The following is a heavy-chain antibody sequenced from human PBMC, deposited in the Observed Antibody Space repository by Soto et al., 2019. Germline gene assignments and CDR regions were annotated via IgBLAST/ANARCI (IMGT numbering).Heavy chain of an antibody. V-gene: IGHV3-23*01. D-gene: IGHD5-18*01. J-gene: IGHJ6*03. CDR2: ISGSGGST. CDR3: AKEGIRGNYYYYYYMDV. CDR1: GFTFSSYA. Sequence: EVQLLESGGGLVQPGGSLRLSCAASGFTFSSYAMSWVRQAPGKGLEWVSAISGSGGSTYYADSVKGRFTISRDNSKNTLYLQMNSLRAEDTAVYYCAKEGIRGNYYYYYYMDVWGKGTTVTVSS.